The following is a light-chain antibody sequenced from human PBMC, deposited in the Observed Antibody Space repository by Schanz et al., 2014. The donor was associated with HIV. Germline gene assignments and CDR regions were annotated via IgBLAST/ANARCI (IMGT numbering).Light chain of an antibody. J-gene: IGKJ2*01. V-gene: IGKV3-20*01. Sequence: EIVLTQSPGTLSLSPGERATLSCRASQTVNPYSLAWYQQKRGQAPRLLIYGASTRATGIPDRFSGSASGTDFTLTISRLEPEDFAVYYCQEYGSSGYTFGQGTKLEI. CDR1: QTVNPYS. CDR2: GAS. CDR3: QEYGSSGYT.